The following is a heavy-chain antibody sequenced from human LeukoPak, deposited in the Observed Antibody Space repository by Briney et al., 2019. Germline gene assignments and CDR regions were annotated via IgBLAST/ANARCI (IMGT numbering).Heavy chain of an antibody. CDR3: ARVGLVDNEYGFYFYMDV. CDR2: ISGYNGNT. Sequence: ASVKVSCKPSGYSFSDYGITWVRQAPGLGSEWMGCISGYNGNTNYAESLQGRVTMTIDTSTSKAYLDLRSLRSDDTAVYYCARVGLVDNEYGFYFYMDVWVKGTTVIVSS. D-gene: IGHD4/OR15-4a*01. V-gene: IGHV1-18*01. J-gene: IGHJ6*03. CDR1: GYSFSDYG.